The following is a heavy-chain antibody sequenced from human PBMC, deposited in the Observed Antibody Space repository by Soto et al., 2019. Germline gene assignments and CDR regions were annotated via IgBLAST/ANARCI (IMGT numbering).Heavy chain of an antibody. CDR2: ISSSSTYT. J-gene: IGHJ4*02. CDR3: AREGAAQSSNDY. D-gene: IGHD6-13*01. Sequence: QVQLVESGGGLVKPGGSLRLSCAASGFTFSDYYMNWIRQAPGKGLEWVSYISSSSTYTKYADSVKGRFTISRDNAESSLYLQMNSLRAEDTAVYFCAREGAAQSSNDYWGQGVLVTVSS. CDR1: GFTFSDYY. V-gene: IGHV3-11*06.